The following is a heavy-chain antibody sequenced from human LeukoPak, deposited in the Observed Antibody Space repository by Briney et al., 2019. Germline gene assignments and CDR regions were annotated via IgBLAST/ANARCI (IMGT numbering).Heavy chain of an antibody. CDR1: GYSFTSYW. V-gene: IGHV5-10-1*01. D-gene: IGHD6-19*01. Sequence: GESLKISCKGSGYSFTSYWISWVRQMPGKGLEWMGRIDLSDSYTNYSPSFQGHVTISADKSISTAYLQWSSLKASDTAMYYCASGQWLVPIDYWGQGTLVTVSS. CDR3: ASGQWLVPIDY. CDR2: IDLSDSYT. J-gene: IGHJ4*02.